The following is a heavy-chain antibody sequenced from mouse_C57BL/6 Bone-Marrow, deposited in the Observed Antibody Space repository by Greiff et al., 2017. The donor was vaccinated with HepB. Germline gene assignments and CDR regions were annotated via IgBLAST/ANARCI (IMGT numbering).Heavy chain of an antibody. J-gene: IGHJ2*01. Sequence: VQLKQSGPVLVKPGASVKMSCKASGYTFTDYYMNWVKQSHGKSLEWIGVINPYNGGTSYNQKFKGKATLTVDKSSSTAYMELNSLTSEDSAVYYCARRRLFDYWGQGTTLTVSS. CDR3: ARRRLFDY. V-gene: IGHV1-19*01. CDR1: GYTFTDYY. D-gene: IGHD3-3*01. CDR2: INPYNGGT.